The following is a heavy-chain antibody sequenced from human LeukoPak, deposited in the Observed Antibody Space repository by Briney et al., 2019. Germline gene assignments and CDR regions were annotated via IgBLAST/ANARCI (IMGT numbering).Heavy chain of an antibody. V-gene: IGHV1-18*01. CDR2: ISAYNGNT. CDR1: GYIFTTYG. Sequence: GASVKVSCKASGYIFTTYGISWVRQAPGQGLEWMGWISAYNGNTNYPQKLQGRVTMTTDASTSTAYMELRSLGSDDTAIYHCARDFSPGIVTGYYPLEYWGQGTLVTVSS. CDR3: ARDFSPGIVTGYYPLEY. J-gene: IGHJ4*01. D-gene: IGHD3-9*01.